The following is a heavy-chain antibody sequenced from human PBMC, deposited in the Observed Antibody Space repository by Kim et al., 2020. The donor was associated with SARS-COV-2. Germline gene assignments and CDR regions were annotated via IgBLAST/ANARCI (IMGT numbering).Heavy chain of an antibody. J-gene: IGHJ4*02. CDR1: GFTFDDYA. V-gene: IGHV3-9*01. D-gene: IGHD1-26*01. Sequence: GGSLRLSCAASGFTFDDYAMHWVRQAPGKGLEWVSGISWNSGSIGYADSVKGRFTISRDNAKNSLYLQMNSLRAEDTALYYCAKAKYSGSYRGGYYFDYWGQGTLVTVSS. CDR2: ISWNSGSI. CDR3: AKAKYSGSYRGGYYFDY.